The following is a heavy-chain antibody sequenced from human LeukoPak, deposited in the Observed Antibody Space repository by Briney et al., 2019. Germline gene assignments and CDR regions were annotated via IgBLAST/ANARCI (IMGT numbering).Heavy chain of an antibody. CDR2: IYYSGST. J-gene: IGHJ4*02. V-gene: IGHV4-59*08. CDR1: GGSISSYY. D-gene: IGHD3-22*01. Sequence: SETLSLTCTVSGGSISSYYWSWIRQPPGKGLEWIGYIYYSGSTNYNPSLKSRVTISVDTSKNQFSLKLSSVTAADTAVYYCARQSRAYYYDSSGYYYRYYFDYWGQGALVTVSS. CDR3: ARQSRAYYYDSSGYYYRYYFDY.